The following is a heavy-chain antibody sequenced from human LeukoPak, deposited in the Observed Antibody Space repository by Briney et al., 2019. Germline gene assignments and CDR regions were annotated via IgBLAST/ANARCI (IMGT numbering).Heavy chain of an antibody. CDR2: IYYSGST. J-gene: IGHJ6*03. V-gene: IGHV4-59*01. CDR1: GGSISSYY. CDR3: ARVETSAWSTSYYYYFHMDV. Sequence: SETLSLTCTVSGGSISSYYWSWIRQPPGKGLEWIGYIYYSGSTNYNPSLKSRVTISVDTSKNQFSLKLSSVTAADTAVYYCARVETSAWSTSYYYYFHMDVWGKGTTVTVSS. D-gene: IGHD6-19*01.